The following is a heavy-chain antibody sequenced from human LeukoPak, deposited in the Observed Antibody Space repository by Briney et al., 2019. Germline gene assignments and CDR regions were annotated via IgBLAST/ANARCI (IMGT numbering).Heavy chain of an antibody. V-gene: IGHV4-34*01. CDR1: GGSFSDYF. J-gene: IGHJ4*02. Sequence: PSETLSPTCAVYGGSFSDYFWTWIRQPPGKGLEWIGEVHPSGRTNYKSSLKSRVTISVDTSKNQFSLSLSSVTAADTAVYFCASSSYDLLTGLGLTHDFWGQGTLVTVSS. D-gene: IGHD3-9*01. CDR3: ASSSYDLLTGLGLTHDF. CDR2: VHPSGRT.